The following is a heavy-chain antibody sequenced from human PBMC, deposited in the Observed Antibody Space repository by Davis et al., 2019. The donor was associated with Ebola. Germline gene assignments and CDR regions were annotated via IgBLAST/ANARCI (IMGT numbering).Heavy chain of an antibody. J-gene: IGHJ4*02. CDR1: GGSVDSGSYY. CDR3: ARDGVLRAGRPTTLDY. CDR2: VYYNGNT. Sequence: GSLRLSCTVSGGSVDSGSYYWGWIRQTPGKGLEWIGSVYYNGNTYYNPSLRSRVTILMDTSKNQYSLTLDSVTAADTAVYYCARDGVLRAGRPTTLDYWGQGTLVTVSS. V-gene: IGHV4-39*07. D-gene: IGHD6-6*01.